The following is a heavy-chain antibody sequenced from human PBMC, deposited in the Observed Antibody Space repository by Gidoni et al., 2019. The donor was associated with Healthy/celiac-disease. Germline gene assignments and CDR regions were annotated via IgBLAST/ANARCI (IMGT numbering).Heavy chain of an antibody. J-gene: IGHJ6*03. D-gene: IGHD6-13*01. CDR2: IKSKTDGGTT. Sequence: EVQLVESGGGLVKPGGSLRLSCAASGFTFSNAWMSWVRQAPGKGLEWVGRIKSKTDGGTTDYAAPVKGRFTISRDDSKNTLYLQMNSLKTEDTAVYYCTTEPLSSSSWNYMDVWGKGTTVTVSS. CDR3: TTEPLSSSSWNYMDV. CDR1: GFTFSNAW. V-gene: IGHV3-15*01.